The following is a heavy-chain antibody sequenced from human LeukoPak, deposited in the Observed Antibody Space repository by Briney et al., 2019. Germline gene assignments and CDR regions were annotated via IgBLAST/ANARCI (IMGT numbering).Heavy chain of an antibody. Sequence: SGPTLVNPTQTLTLTCTFSGFSLSTSGVGVGWIRQRPGKALEWLALIYWDDDKRYSPSLKSRLTITRDTSKNQVVLTMTNMDPVDTATYYCARGSYYAHGRAFDYWGQGTLVTVSS. J-gene: IGHJ4*02. CDR1: GFSLSTSGVG. D-gene: IGHD1-26*01. CDR2: IYWDDDK. CDR3: ARGSYYAHGRAFDY. V-gene: IGHV2-5*02.